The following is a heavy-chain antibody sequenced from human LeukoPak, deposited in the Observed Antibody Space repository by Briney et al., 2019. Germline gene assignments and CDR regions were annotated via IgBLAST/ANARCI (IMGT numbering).Heavy chain of an antibody. CDR1: GGSISSSSYY. D-gene: IGHD3-9*01. CDR3: ARLITYYDILTGYLPIWFDP. J-gene: IGHJ5*02. Sequence: SETLSLTCTVSGGSISSSSYYWGWIRQPPGKGLEWIGSIYYSGSTYYNPSLKSRVTISVDTSKNQFSLKLSSVTAADPAVYYCARLITYYDILTGYLPIWFDPWGQGTLVTVSP. V-gene: IGHV4-39*01. CDR2: IYYSGST.